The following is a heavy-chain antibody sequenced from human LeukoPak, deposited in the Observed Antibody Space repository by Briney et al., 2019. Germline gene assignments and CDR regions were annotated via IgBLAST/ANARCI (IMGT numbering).Heavy chain of an antibody. CDR1: GFTFSSYG. CDR3: AKASRYYDSSGYFDY. CDR2: ISYDGSNK. D-gene: IGHD3-22*01. V-gene: IGHV3-30*18. Sequence: GGSLRLSCAASGFTFSSYGMHWVRQAPRKGLEWVAVISYDGSNKYYADSVKGRFTISRDNSKNTLYLQMNSLRAEDTAVYYCAKASRYYDSSGYFDYWGQGTLVTVSS. J-gene: IGHJ4*02.